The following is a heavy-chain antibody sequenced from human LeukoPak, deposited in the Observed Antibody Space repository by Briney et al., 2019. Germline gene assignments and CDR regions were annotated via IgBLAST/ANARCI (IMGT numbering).Heavy chain of an antibody. D-gene: IGHD6-19*01. CDR3: AKGYSSGHSDAFDI. CDR2: ISSDGSST. V-gene: IGHV3-74*01. CDR1: GFTFSNYW. J-gene: IGHJ3*02. Sequence: GGSLRLSCAASGFTFSNYWMHWVRQAPGKGLVWVSRISSDGSSTSYADSVKGRFTVSRDNAKNSLYLQMNSLRAEDMALYYCAKGYSSGHSDAFDIWGQGTMVTVSS.